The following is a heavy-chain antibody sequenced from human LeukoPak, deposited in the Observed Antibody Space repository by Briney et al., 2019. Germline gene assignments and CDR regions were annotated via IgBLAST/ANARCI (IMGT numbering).Heavy chain of an antibody. CDR2: IYYSGST. V-gene: IGHV4-59*01. J-gene: IGHJ3*02. Sequence: PSETLSLTCTVSGGSISSYYWRWIRQPPGKRLEWIGYIYYSGSTNYNPSLKSRVTISVDTSKNQFSLKLSSVTAADTAVYYCARIGQYYYDRDAFDIWGQGTMVTVSS. CDR3: ARIGQYYYDRDAFDI. CDR1: GGSISSYY. D-gene: IGHD3-22*01.